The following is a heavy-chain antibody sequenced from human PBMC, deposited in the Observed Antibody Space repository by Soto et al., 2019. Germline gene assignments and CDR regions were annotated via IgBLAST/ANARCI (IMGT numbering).Heavy chain of an antibody. V-gene: IGHV3-23*01. D-gene: IGHD6-13*01. CDR1: GFTFSSYA. CDR2: ISGSGGST. CDR3: AKDSRGGYSSSWYYFDY. Sequence: GSLRLSCAASGFTFSSYAMSWVRQAPGKGLEWVSAISGSGGSTYYADSVKGRFTISRDNSKNTLYLQMNSLRAEDTAVYYCAKDSRGGYSSSWYYFDYWGQGTLVTVSS. J-gene: IGHJ4*02.